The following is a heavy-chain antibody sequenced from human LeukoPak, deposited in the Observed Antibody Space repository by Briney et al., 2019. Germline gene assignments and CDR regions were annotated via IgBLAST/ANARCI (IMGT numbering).Heavy chain of an antibody. Sequence: SETLSLTCTVSGGSISSSSYYWGWIRQPPGKGLEWIGSIYYSGSTYYNPSLKSRVTISVDTSKNQFSLKLSSVTAADTAVYYCARGVAAGQIFDYWGQGTLVTVSS. CDR3: ARGVAAGQIFDY. CDR2: IYYSGST. V-gene: IGHV4-39*07. D-gene: IGHD6-13*01. J-gene: IGHJ4*02. CDR1: GGSISSSSYY.